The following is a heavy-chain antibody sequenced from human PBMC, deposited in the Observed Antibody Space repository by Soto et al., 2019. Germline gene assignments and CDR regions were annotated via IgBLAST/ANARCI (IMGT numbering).Heavy chain of an antibody. CDR3: ARDSTLAGSYVDY. CDR2: IYYSGSI. V-gene: IGHV4-59*11. Sequence: SETLSLTCTVSGASISSHYWNWIRQPPGKGLEWIGYIYYSGSISYNDSLKSRVTMSVDTSKNHLSLKLTSVTAADTAVYYCARDSTLAGSYVDYWGQGTLVTVSS. J-gene: IGHJ4*02. D-gene: IGHD3-10*01. CDR1: GASISSHY.